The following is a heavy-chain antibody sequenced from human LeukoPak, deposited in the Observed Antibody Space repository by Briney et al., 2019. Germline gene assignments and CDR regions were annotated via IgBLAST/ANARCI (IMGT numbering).Heavy chain of an antibody. CDR1: GGSISSYY. D-gene: IGHD5-18*01. CDR3: ARHMRGYSYGENIDAFDI. Sequence: SETLSLTCTVSGGSISSYYWSWIRQPPGKGLEWIGYIYYSGSTNYNPSLKSRVTISVDTSKNQFSLKLSSVTAADTAVYYCARHMRGYSYGENIDAFDIWGQGTMVTVSS. CDR2: IYYSGST. V-gene: IGHV4-59*08. J-gene: IGHJ3*02.